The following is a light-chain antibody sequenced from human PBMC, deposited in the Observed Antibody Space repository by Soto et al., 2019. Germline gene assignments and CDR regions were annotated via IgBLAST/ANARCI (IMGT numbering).Light chain of an antibody. J-gene: IGKJ4*01. V-gene: IGKV3-11*01. CDR2: DAS. CDR1: QSVSSY. Sequence: EIVLTQSPATLSLSPGERAAFSCRASQSVSSYLAWYQQKPGQAPRLLIYDASNRATGIPARFSGSGSGTDFTLTISSLEPEDFAVYYCQQRSNWPSTFDGGTKVDIK. CDR3: QQRSNWPST.